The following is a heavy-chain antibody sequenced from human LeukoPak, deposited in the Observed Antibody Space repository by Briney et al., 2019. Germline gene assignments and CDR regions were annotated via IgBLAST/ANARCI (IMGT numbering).Heavy chain of an antibody. CDR1: GFTFSNYW. CDR2: IKQDGSEK. Sequence: GGSLRLSCATSGFTFSNYWMSWVRQAPGKGLEWVANIKQDGSEKYYMDSVVGRFTISRDNAKNSVYLQMNSLRAEDTAVYYCARAVPGFDYWGQGTLVTVSS. CDR3: ARAVPGFDY. J-gene: IGHJ4*02. V-gene: IGHV3-7*04.